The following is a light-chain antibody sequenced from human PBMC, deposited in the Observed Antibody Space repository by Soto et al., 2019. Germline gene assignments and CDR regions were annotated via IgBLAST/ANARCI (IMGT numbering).Light chain of an antibody. CDR1: QSISSY. CDR2: AAS. Sequence: DIQMTQSPSSLSASVGDRVTITCRAIQSISSYLNWYQQKPGKAPKLLIYAASSLQSGVPSRFSGSGSGTDFTLIISSLQPEDFATYYCQQSYSTPYTFGQGTKLEIK. J-gene: IGKJ2*01. CDR3: QQSYSTPYT. V-gene: IGKV1-39*01.